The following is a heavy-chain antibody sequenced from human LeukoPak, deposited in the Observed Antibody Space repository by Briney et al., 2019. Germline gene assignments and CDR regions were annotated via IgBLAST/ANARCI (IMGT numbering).Heavy chain of an antibody. D-gene: IGHD3-10*01. J-gene: IGHJ4*02. V-gene: IGHV1-18*01. Sequence: ASVKVSCKASGYTFTSYGISWVRQAPGQGLEWMGWISAYNGNTNYAQKLQGRVTMTTDTSTSTAYMELRSLRSDDTAVYYCARVWGFGELFVHYFDYWGQGTLVTVSS. CDR2: ISAYNGNT. CDR1: GYTFTSYG. CDR3: ARVWGFGELFVHYFDY.